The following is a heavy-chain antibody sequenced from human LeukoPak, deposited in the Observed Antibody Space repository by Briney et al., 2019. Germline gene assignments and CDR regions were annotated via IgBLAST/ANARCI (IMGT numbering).Heavy chain of an antibody. CDR2: IYYSGST. CDR1: GGSISSYY. CDR3: ARDLGTRTGRGPDAFDI. V-gene: IGHV4-59*06. D-gene: IGHD1-1*01. J-gene: IGHJ3*02. Sequence: SETLSLTCTVSGGSISSYYWSWIRQHPGKGLEWIGYIYYSGSTYYNPSLKSRVTISVDTSKNQFSLKLSSVTAADTAVYYCARDLGTRTGRGPDAFDIWGQGTMVTVSS.